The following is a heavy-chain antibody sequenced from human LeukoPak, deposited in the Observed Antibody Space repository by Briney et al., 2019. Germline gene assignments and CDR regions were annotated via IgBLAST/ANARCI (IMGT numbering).Heavy chain of an antibody. CDR2: LYHSGST. CDR3: ARVETESSSWYGVHYFDY. D-gene: IGHD6-13*01. V-gene: IGHV4-38-2*02. CDR1: SYSIYNGYY. J-gene: IGHJ4*02. Sequence: SETLSLTCTVSSYSIYNGYYWGWVRQPPGKGLEWIGSLYHSGSTYYNPSLKSRVTISVDTSKNQFSLRLSSVTVADTAVYYCARVETESSSWYGVHYFDYWGQGTQVTVSS.